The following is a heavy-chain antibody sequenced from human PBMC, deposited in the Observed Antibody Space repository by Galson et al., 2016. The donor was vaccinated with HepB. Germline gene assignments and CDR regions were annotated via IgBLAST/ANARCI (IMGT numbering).Heavy chain of an antibody. D-gene: IGHD1-14*01. CDR1: GFSLTTTGVG. CDR3: AHSANRNDSPISDY. V-gene: IGHV2-5*05. CDR2: ISWDDDE. Sequence: PALVKPTQTLTLTCTFSGFSLTTTGVGVGWMRQPPGKAPEWLALISWDDDEHYAPSLKSRLTITKDTSKNQVVLIMTNMDPVDTATYYFAHSANRNDSPISDYWGQGTPVTVSS. J-gene: IGHJ4*02.